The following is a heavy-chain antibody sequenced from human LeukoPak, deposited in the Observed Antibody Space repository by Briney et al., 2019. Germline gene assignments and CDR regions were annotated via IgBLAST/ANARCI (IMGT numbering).Heavy chain of an antibody. CDR3: AKTLVPLYYYYGMDV. CDR1: GFTFDDYA. CDR2: ISWNSGSI. D-gene: IGHD2-2*01. J-gene: IGHJ6*02. Sequence: GRSLRPSCAASGFTFDDYAMHWVRQAPGKGLEWVSGISWNSGSIGYADSVKGRFTISRDNAKNSLYLQMNSLRAEDTALYYCAKTLVPLYYYYGMDVWGQGTTVTVSS. V-gene: IGHV3-9*01.